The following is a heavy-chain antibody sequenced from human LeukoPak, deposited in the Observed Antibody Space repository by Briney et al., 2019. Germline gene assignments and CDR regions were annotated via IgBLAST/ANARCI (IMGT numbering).Heavy chain of an antibody. CDR2: ISAYNGNT. CDR1: GYTFTSYG. J-gene: IGHJ6*02. Sequence: GASVKVSCKASGYTFTSYGISWVRQAPGQGLERMGWISAYNGNTNYAQKLQGRVTMTTDTSTSTAYMELRSLRSDDTAVYYCARGAYCGGDCYSHYYYGMDVWGQGTTVTVSS. D-gene: IGHD2-21*02. V-gene: IGHV1-18*01. CDR3: ARGAYCGGDCYSHYYYGMDV.